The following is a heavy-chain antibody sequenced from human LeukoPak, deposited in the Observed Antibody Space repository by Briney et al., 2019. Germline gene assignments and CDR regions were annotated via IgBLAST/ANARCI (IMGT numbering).Heavy chain of an antibody. CDR2: ISYDGSNK. CDR3: AKDNNHLTVIEYYFDY. Sequence: GGSLRLSCAAAGFTFSRYGMHWVRQAPGKGLEWVAVISYDGSNKYYADSVKGRFTISRDNSKTTLYLQMNSLRAEDTAVYYCAKDNNHLTVIEYYFDYWGQGTLVTVSS. CDR1: GFTFSRYG. D-gene: IGHD4-17*01. V-gene: IGHV3-30*18. J-gene: IGHJ4*02.